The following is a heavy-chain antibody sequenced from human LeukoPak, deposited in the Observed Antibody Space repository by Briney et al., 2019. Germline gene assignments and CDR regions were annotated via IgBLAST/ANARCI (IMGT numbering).Heavy chain of an antibody. D-gene: IGHD1-7*01. CDR3: ARDHLELLDY. CDR2: INHSGST. CDR1: GFTFSSYA. Sequence: GSLRLSCAASGFTFSSYAMSWIRQPPGKGLEWIGEINHSGSTNYNPSLKSRVTISVDTSKNQFSLKLSSATAADTAVYYCARDHLELLDYWGQGTLVTVSS. V-gene: IGHV4-34*01. J-gene: IGHJ4*02.